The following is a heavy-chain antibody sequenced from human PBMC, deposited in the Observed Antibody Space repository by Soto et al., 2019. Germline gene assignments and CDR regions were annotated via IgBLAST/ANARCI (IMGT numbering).Heavy chain of an antibody. CDR3: ARDPGSRAGMDV. CDR2: ISYDGSNK. V-gene: IGHV3-30-3*01. CDR1: GFSFRSHA. J-gene: IGHJ6*02. Sequence: QVQLVESGGGVVQPGRSLRLSCAASGFSFRSHAMHWVRQAPGKGLEWVAVISYDGSNKVYADSVKGRFTISRDNSKNTLYLQINSLRGEDMAVYYCARDPGSRAGMDVWGQGPRSPSL. D-gene: IGHD1-1*01.